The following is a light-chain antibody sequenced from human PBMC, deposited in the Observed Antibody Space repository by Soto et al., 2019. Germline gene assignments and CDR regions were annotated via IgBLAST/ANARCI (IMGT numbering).Light chain of an antibody. CDR1: QSVSSSS. V-gene: IGKV3-20*01. J-gene: IGKJ1*01. CDR3: QQYGGSPRT. CDR2: DAS. Sequence: EVVLTQSPGTLSLSTGERATLSCRASQSVSSSSLAWYQQKRGQAPRLLIHDASSRATGIPDRFSGSGSGTDFTLTISSLEPEDFALYYCQQYGGSPRTFGQGTKV.